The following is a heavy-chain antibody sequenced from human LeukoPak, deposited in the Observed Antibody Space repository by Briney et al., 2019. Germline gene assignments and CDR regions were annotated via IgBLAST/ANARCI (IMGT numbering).Heavy chain of an antibody. V-gene: IGHV4-39*07. Sequence: PSETLSLTCTVSGGSISSSSYYWGWIRQPPGKGLEWIGSIYYSGSTYYNPSLKSRVTMSVDTSKNQFSLKLSSVTAADTAVYYCARGLRGITIFGVVPGYYYYMDVWGKGTTVTVSS. J-gene: IGHJ6*03. D-gene: IGHD3-3*01. CDR2: IYYSGST. CDR3: ARGLRGITIFGVVPGYYYYMDV. CDR1: GGSISSSSYY.